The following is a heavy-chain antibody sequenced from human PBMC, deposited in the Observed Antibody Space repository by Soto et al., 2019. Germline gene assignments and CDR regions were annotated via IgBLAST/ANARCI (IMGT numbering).Heavy chain of an antibody. CDR3: ARVNSYGSVDY. CDR1: GGSFSGYY. Sequence: SETLSLTCAVYGGSFSGYYWSWIRQPPGKGLEWIGEINHSGSTNYNPSLKSRVTISVDTSKNQFSLKLSSVTAADTAVYYCARVNSYGSVDYWGQGTLVTVSS. V-gene: IGHV4-34*01. CDR2: INHSGST. J-gene: IGHJ4*02. D-gene: IGHD5-18*01.